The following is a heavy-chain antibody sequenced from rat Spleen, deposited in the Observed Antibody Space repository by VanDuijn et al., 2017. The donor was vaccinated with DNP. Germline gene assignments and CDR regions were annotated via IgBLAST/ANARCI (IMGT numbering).Heavy chain of an antibody. CDR1: GFTFKNYW. D-gene: IGHD1-11*01. J-gene: IGHJ4*01. Sequence: EVQLVESGGDLVQPGRSLKLSCVASGFTFKNYWMTWIRQVPGKGLEWVASISTSGGTTYFSDSVKGRFTISRDNAKSTLYLQMDSLRSEDTATYYCTTFEGRNAWGQGTSVTVSS. CDR3: TTFEGRNA. V-gene: IGHV5-31*01. CDR2: ISTSGGTT.